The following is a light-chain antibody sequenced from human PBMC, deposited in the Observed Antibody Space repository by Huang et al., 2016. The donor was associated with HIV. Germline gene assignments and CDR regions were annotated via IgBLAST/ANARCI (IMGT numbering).Light chain of an antibody. Sequence: EIVLTQYPGTLSLFPGERATLSCRASQSVSSSYLAWYQQKPGQAPRLLIYGASNGATGLPARFSGSGAGTDFTLTISRVEPEDFAVYYCQQYGGSPITFGQGTRLEIK. V-gene: IGKV3-20*01. J-gene: IGKJ5*01. CDR3: QQYGGSPIT. CDR1: QSVSSSY. CDR2: GAS.